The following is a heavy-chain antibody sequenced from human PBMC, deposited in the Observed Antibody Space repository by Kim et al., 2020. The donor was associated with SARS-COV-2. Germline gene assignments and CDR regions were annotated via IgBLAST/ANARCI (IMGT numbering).Heavy chain of an antibody. CDR3: ARDRAVAGKLYYYYYGMDV. Sequence: ASVKVSCKASGYTFTSYYMHWVRQAPGQGLEWMGIINPSGGSTSYAQKFQGRVTMTRDTSTSTVYMELSSLRSEATAVYYCARDRAVAGKLYYYYYGMDVWGQGTTVTVSS. CDR1: GYTFTSYY. D-gene: IGHD2-15*01. J-gene: IGHJ6*02. CDR2: INPSGGST. V-gene: IGHV1-46*01.